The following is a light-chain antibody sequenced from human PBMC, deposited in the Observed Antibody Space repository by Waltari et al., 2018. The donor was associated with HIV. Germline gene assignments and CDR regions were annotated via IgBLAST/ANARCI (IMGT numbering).Light chain of an antibody. CDR2: WAS. J-gene: IGKJ2*01. CDR3: QQYYGGPYT. Sequence: DTVMTQSPDSLAVSLGERATINCKSSQSVLYRSNNKNYLAWYQQKPGQPLKLLIYWASTRESGVPDRCSGSGSGTDFTLTISSLQAEDVAVYYCQQYYGGPYTFGQGTKLEIK. CDR1: QSVLYRSNNKNY. V-gene: IGKV4-1*01.